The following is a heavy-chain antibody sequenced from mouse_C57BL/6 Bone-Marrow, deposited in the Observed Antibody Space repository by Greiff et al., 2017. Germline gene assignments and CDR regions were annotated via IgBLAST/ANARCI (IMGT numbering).Heavy chain of an antibody. Sequence: QVHVKQSGAELVRPGASVTLSCKASGYTFTDYEMHWVKQTPVHGLEWIGAIDPETGGTAYNQKFKGKAILTADKSASTAYMELRRLTSETSADYCCTRSTPNYYAMDYWGQGTSVTVSS. CDR2: IDPETGGT. CDR3: TRSTPNYYAMDY. CDR1: GYTFTDYE. D-gene: IGHD1-3*01. J-gene: IGHJ4*01. V-gene: IGHV1-15*01.